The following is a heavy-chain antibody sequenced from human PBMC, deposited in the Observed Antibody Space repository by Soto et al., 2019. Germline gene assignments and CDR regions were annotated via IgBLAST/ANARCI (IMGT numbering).Heavy chain of an antibody. D-gene: IGHD3-10*01. Sequence: QVQLQESGPGLVKPSQTLSLTCTVSGGSISSGGYYWSWIRQHPGKGLEWIGYIYYSGSTYYNPSLKSRVTISVDTSKNQFSLKLSSVTAADTAVYYCARDHMVRGVENYYYYGMDVWGQGTTVTVSS. CDR3: ARDHMVRGVENYYYYGMDV. CDR2: IYYSGST. V-gene: IGHV4-31*03. J-gene: IGHJ6*02. CDR1: GGSISSGGYY.